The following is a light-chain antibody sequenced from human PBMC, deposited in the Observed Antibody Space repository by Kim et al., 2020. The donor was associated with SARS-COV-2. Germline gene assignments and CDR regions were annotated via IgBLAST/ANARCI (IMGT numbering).Light chain of an antibody. CDR2: DVN. V-gene: IGLV2-14*04. J-gene: IGLJ1*01. Sequence: GQSMTTSCTGSSSDVGGYDYVSWYQQYPGEVPKVIIYDVNKRPSGVSNRFSGSKSGNTASLTISGLRTEDEADYYCCSYIGTSTYVFGTGTKVTVL. CDR3: CSYIGTSTYV. CDR1: SSDVGGYDY.